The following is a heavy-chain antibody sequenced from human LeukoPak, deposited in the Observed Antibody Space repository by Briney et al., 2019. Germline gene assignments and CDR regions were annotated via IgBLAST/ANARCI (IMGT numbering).Heavy chain of an antibody. CDR3: ARELDSSGWYDDAFDI. V-gene: IGHV3-21*01. Sequence: PGGSLRLSCAASGFTFSSYSMNWVRQAPGKGLEWVSSISSSGSYIYYADSVKGRFTISRDNAKNSLYLQMNSLRAEDTAVYYCARELDSSGWYDDAFDIWGQGTMVTVSS. CDR1: GFTFSSYS. J-gene: IGHJ3*02. CDR2: ISSSGSYI. D-gene: IGHD6-19*01.